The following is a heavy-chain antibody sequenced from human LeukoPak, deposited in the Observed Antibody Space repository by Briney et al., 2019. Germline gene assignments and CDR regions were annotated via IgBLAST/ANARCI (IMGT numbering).Heavy chain of an antibody. Sequence: GGSLRLSCAASGFIFSSYAMSWVRQAPGKGLEWVSTISGSGGSTYYADSVKGRFTISRDNSKNTLYLQMNSLRAEDTAVYYCASGITMIVVFGYWGQGTLVTVSS. CDR3: ASGITMIVVFGY. CDR1: GFIFSSYA. D-gene: IGHD3-22*01. J-gene: IGHJ4*02. CDR2: ISGSGGST. V-gene: IGHV3-23*01.